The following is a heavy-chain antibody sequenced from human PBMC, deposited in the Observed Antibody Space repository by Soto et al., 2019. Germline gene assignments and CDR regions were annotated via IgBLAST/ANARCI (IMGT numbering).Heavy chain of an antibody. CDR1: GFTFSDFW. CDR2: IKHDGSET. CDR3: ARGGSWGPDF. Sequence: VQVVESGGDLVQPGGSLRLSCVVSGFTFSDFWMSWVRQAPGKGLDWVANIKHDGSETYYVGSVEGRFTISRDNTKDSLHLQMNSLRAEDTAVYYCARGGSWGPDFWGQGTLVTVSS. D-gene: IGHD2-15*01. J-gene: IGHJ4*02. V-gene: IGHV3-7*01.